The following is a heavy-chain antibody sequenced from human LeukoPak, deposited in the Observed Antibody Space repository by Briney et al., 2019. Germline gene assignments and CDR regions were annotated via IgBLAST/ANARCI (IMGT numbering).Heavy chain of an antibody. CDR2: ISYDGKNE. V-gene: IGHV3-30*18. Sequence: PGRSLRLSCAASGFTFSSYAMHWVRQAPGKGLEWVAVISYDGKNEYYTDSVKGRFTISRDNAKNTVYLQTNSLRPEDTAVYYCAKQMAVDYFDYWGQGTLVTVSS. J-gene: IGHJ4*02. D-gene: IGHD5-24*01. CDR3: AKQMAVDYFDY. CDR1: GFTFSSYA.